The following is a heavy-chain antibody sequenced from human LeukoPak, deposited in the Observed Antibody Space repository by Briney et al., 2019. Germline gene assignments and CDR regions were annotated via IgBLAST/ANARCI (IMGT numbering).Heavy chain of an antibody. CDR1: GLTFSNYG. V-gene: IGHV3-33*01. Sequence: PGRSLRLSCAASGLTFSNYGMHWVRQAPGKGLEWAAVIWYDGSNKYYADSVRGRFTISRDNSKNTLYLQMNSLRAEDTAVYYCARVYNYVFDYWGQGTLVTVSS. D-gene: IGHD3-10*02. J-gene: IGHJ4*02. CDR2: IWYDGSNK. CDR3: ARVYNYVFDY.